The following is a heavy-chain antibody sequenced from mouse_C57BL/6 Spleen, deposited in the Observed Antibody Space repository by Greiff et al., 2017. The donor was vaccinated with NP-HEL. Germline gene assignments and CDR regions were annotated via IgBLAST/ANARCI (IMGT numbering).Heavy chain of an antibody. Sequence: EVQLVESGGGLVKPGGSLKLSCAASGFTFSSYAMSWVRQTPEKRLAWVATISDGGSYTYYPDNVKGRFTISRDNAKNNLYLQMSHLKSEDTAMYYCAREELGYLAYWGQGTLVTVSA. CDR2: ISDGGSYT. CDR1: GFTFSSYA. D-gene: IGHD4-1*01. J-gene: IGHJ3*01. CDR3: AREELGYLAY. V-gene: IGHV5-4*01.